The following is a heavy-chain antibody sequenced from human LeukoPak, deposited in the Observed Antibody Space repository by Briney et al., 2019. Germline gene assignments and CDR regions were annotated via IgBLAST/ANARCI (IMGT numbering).Heavy chain of an antibody. CDR2: INHSGST. J-gene: IGHJ4*02. D-gene: IGHD6-6*01. V-gene: IGHV4-34*01. CDR1: GGSFSGYY. CDR3: ARRGTSIAASRYDY. Sequence: SETLSLTCAVYGGSFSGYYWSWIRQPPGKGLEWIGEINHSGSTNYNPSLKSRVTISVDTSKNQFSLKLRSVTAADTAVYYCARRGTSIAASRYDYWGQGTLVTVSS.